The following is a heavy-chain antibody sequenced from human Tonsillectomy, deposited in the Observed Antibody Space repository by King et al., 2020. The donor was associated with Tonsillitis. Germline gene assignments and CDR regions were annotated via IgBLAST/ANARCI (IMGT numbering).Heavy chain of an antibody. V-gene: IGHV3-11*05. Sequence: VQLVESGGGLVKPGGSLRLSCAASGFIFSDYYMSWIRQAPGKGLEWVSYISSSSSYTNYADSVKGRFTISRDNAKNSLYLQMNSLRAEDTAVYYCARAGTTSYYYYMDVWGKGTTVTVSS. D-gene: IGHD2/OR15-2a*01. CDR2: ISSSSSYT. J-gene: IGHJ6*03. CDR3: ARAGTTSYYYYMDV. CDR1: GFIFSDYY.